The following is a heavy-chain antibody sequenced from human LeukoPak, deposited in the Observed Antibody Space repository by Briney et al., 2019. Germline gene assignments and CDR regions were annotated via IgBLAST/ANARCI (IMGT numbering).Heavy chain of an antibody. Sequence: ASVKVSCKASGYTFTGYYMHRVRQAPGQGLEWMGWINPNSGGTNYAQKFQGRVTMTRDTSISTAYMELSRLRSDDTAVYYCARDDYGDYWFDPWGQGTLVTVSS. J-gene: IGHJ5*02. V-gene: IGHV1-2*02. CDR2: INPNSGGT. CDR1: GYTFTGYY. CDR3: ARDDYGDYWFDP. D-gene: IGHD4-17*01.